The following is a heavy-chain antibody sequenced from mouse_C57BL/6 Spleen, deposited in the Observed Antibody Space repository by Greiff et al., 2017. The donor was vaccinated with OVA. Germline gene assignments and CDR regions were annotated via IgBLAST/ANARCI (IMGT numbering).Heavy chain of an antibody. CDR3: ARGTTEDD. D-gene: IGHD1-1*01. J-gene: IGHJ4*01. CDR1: GYTFTSYT. Sequence: QVQLKQSGAELARPGASVKMSCKASGYTFTSYTMHWVNQRPGQGLEWIGYINPSSGYTKYNQKFKDKATLTADKSSSTAYMQLSSLTSEDSAVYYCARGTTEDDWGQGTSVTVSS. CDR2: INPSSGYT. V-gene: IGHV1-4*01.